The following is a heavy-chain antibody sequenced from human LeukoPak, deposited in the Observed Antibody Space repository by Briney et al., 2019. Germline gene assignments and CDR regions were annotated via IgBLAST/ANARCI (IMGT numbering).Heavy chain of an antibody. CDR2: INPNSGVT. J-gene: IGHJ4*02. D-gene: IGHD3-22*01. V-gene: IGHV1-2*02. CDR3: ATSVITQAY. Sequence: ASVKVSCKASGYTFTGYYIHWVLQAPGQGLEWMGWINPNSGVTNYAQKFQGRVTMARDTSINTAYMELSRLRSDDTAVYYCATSVITQAYWGQGTLVTVSS. CDR1: GYTFTGYY.